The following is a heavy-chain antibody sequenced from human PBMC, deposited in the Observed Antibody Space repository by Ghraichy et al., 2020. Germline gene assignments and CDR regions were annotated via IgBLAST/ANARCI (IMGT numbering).Heavy chain of an antibody. CDR3: ARGEGYRSGGSCPYVNFDY. D-gene: IGHD2-15*01. CDR1: GASISTYY. CDR2: ISYSGRT. V-gene: IGHV4-59*01. J-gene: IGHJ4*02. Sequence: SETLSLTCTVSGASISTYYWNWIRQPPGKGLEWIGYISYSGRTNYNPSLKSRVTISVDTSKNQFSLKLSSVTAADTAVYYCARGEGYRSGGSCPYVNFDYCGQRTLVTVSS.